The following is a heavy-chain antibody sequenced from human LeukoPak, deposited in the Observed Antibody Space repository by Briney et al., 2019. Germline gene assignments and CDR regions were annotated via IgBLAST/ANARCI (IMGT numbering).Heavy chain of an antibody. CDR3: ARSLVVGATYPYH. D-gene: IGHD1-26*01. V-gene: IGHV4-59*12. CDR1: GGSISSYY. Sequence: SETLSLTCTVSGGSISSYYWSWIRQPPGKGLEWIGYIYYSGSTNYNPSLKSRVTISVDTSKNQFSLKLSSVTAADTAVYYCARSLVVGATYPYHWGQGTLVTVSS. CDR2: IYYSGST. J-gene: IGHJ5*02.